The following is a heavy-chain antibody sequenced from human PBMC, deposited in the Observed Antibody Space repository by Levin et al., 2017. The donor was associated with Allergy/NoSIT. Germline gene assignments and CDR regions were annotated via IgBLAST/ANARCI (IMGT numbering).Heavy chain of an antibody. Sequence: LSLTCAASGFTFSNYNMNWVRQAPGKGLEWVSYISSSSATIYYAASVKGRFTISRDNAQNSLFLQMDSLRDEDTAVYYCARGSCSGGSCYPVDYWGQGTLVTVSS. D-gene: IGHD2-15*01. CDR3: ARGSCSGGSCYPVDY. J-gene: IGHJ4*02. CDR1: GFTFSNYN. CDR2: ISSSSATI. V-gene: IGHV3-48*02.